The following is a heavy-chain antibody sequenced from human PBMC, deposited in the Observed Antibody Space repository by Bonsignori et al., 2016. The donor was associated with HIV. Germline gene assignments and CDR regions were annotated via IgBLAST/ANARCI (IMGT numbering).Heavy chain of an antibody. CDR2: IYVGDSNT. J-gene: IGHJ4*02. CDR1: GYTFTSYW. V-gene: IGHV5-51*03. CDR3: ARRRYCSSTSCYGFDY. Sequence: EVQLVQSGAEVRKPGESLKISCEGFGYTFTSYWIAWVRQMPGKGLEWMGIIYVGDSNTRYRPSFQGQVTISADKSSNTAYLQWSSLKASDTAMYYCARRRYCSSTSCYGFDYWGQGTLVTV. D-gene: IGHD2-2*01.